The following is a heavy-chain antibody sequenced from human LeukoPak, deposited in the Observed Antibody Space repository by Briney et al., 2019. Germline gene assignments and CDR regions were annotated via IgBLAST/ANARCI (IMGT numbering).Heavy chain of an antibody. CDR2: IYNSEST. D-gene: IGHD6-6*01. CDR1: GVSISIYY. CDR3: ARVKGSNWFDP. V-gene: IGHV4-59*01. J-gene: IGHJ5*02. Sequence: SETLSLTCTVSGVSISIYYWSWIRQPPGKGLEWIGYIYNSESTYYNPSLKSRVTISLDTSKNQFPLRLNSVTAADTAVYYCARVKGSNWFDPWGQGTLVTVSS.